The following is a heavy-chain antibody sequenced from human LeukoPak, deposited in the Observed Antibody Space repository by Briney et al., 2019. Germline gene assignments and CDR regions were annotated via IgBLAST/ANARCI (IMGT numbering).Heavy chain of an antibody. CDR1: GYTFTGYY. CDR2: INPNSGGT. V-gene: IGHV1-2*02. Sequence: GASVKVSCKASGYTFTGYYMHWVRQAPGQGLEWMGWINPNSGGTNYAQKFQGRVTMTRDTSISTAYMELSRLRSDDTAVYYCARGLSIGTNWFDPWGQGTLVTVSS. D-gene: IGHD3-10*01. J-gene: IGHJ5*02. CDR3: ARGLSIGTNWFDP.